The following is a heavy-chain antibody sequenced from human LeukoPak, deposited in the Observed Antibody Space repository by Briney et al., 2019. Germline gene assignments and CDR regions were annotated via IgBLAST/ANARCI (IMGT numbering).Heavy chain of an antibody. D-gene: IGHD3-3*01. CDR2: VYYSGST. Sequence: PSETLSLTCNISGGSISIYHWNWIRQPPWKGLEWIGSVYYSGSTNYNPSLKSRVTISVDTFKNHFSLMLTSVTAADTAVYYCARNNDVWSGYFDSWGQGTRVTVSS. CDR3: ARNNDVWSGYFDS. V-gene: IGHV4-59*01. J-gene: IGHJ4*02. CDR1: GGSISIYH.